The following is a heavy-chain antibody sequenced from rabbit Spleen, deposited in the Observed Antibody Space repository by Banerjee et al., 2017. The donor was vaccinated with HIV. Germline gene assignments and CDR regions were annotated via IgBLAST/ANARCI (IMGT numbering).Heavy chain of an antibody. CDR1: GFDFSSSYY. CDR3: ARTFRTMTMVITGEIGYFNL. V-gene: IGHV1S45*01. CDR2: IYTGDGNT. D-gene: IGHD2-1*01. Sequence: QEQLVESGGGLVQPEGSLTLTCKASGFDFSSSYYMCWVRQAPGKGLEWIACIYTGDGNTYYASWAKGRFTISKTSSTTVTLQMTSLTAADTATYFCARTFRTMTMVITGEIGYFNLWGQGTLVTVS. J-gene: IGHJ4*01.